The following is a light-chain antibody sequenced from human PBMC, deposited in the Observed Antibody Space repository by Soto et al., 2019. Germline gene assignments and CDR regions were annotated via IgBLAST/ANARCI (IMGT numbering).Light chain of an antibody. CDR2: EGS. CDR1: SSDVGSYNL. V-gene: IGLV2-23*01. J-gene: IGLJ1*01. Sequence: QSVLTQPASVSGSPGRSITISCTGTSSDVGSYNLVSWYQQHPGKAPKLMIYEGSKRPSGVSNRFSGSKSGNTASLTISGLQAEDEADYYCCSYAGNSLYVFGTGTKVTVL. CDR3: CSYAGNSLYV.